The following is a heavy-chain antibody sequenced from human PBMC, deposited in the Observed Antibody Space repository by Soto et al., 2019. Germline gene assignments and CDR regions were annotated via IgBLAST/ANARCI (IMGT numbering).Heavy chain of an antibody. V-gene: IGHV4-30-2*01. CDR2: IYHSGST. CDR3: ARAEQWLVRGGYYFDY. Sequence: QLQLQESGSGLVKPSQTLSLTCAVSGGSISSGGYSWSWIRQPPGKGLEWIGYIYHSGSTYYNPSLKSRVTISVDRSKNQFSLKLSSVTAADTAVYYCARAEQWLVRGGYYFDYWGQGTLVTVSS. J-gene: IGHJ4*02. D-gene: IGHD6-19*01. CDR1: GGSISSGGYS.